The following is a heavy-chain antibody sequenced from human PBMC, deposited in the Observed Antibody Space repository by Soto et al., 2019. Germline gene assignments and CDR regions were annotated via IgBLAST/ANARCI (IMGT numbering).Heavy chain of an antibody. CDR3: ARRAYYDFWSGYYKGIGDYFDY. CDR2: IKQDGSEK. CDR1: GFTFSSYW. Sequence: GGSLRLSCAASGFTFSSYWMSWVRQAPGKGLEWVANIKQDGSEKYYVDSVKGRFTISRDNAKNSLYLQMNSLRAEDTAVYYCARRAYYDFWSGYYKGIGDYFDYWGQGTLVTVSS. J-gene: IGHJ4*02. D-gene: IGHD3-3*01. V-gene: IGHV3-7*01.